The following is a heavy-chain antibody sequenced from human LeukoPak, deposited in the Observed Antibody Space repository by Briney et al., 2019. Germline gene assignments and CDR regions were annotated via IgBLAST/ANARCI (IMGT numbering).Heavy chain of an antibody. D-gene: IGHD4-23*01. J-gene: IGHJ4*02. CDR2: IWYDGSNK. CDR3: ASDQGYGGNSGFSDY. CDR1: GFTFSSYG. V-gene: IGHV3-33*01. Sequence: PGGSLRLSCAASGFTFSSYGMHWVRQAPGKGLEWVAVIWYDGSNKYYADSVKGRFTISRDNSKNTLYLQMNSLRAEDTAVYYCASDQGYGGNSGFSDYWGQGTLVTVSS.